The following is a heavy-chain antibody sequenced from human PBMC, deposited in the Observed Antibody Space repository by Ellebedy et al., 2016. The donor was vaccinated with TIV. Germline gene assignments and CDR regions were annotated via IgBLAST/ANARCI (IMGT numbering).Heavy chain of an antibody. CDR2: ISAYNGDT. CDR3: ARGFYEKFDP. Sequence: ASVKVSCKASGYTFSSYGISWVRQAPGQGLEWMGWISAYNGDTNYAQKFQGRVTMTTDTFASTAYLEVRSLRSDDTAVYYCARGFYEKFDPWGQGTLVTVSS. J-gene: IGHJ5*02. CDR1: GYTFSSYG. V-gene: IGHV1-18*04. D-gene: IGHD2/OR15-2a*01.